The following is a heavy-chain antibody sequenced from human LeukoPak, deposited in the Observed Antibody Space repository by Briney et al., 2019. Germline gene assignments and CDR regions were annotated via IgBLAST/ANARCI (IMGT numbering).Heavy chain of an antibody. CDR2: INPNRGGK. V-gene: IGHV1-2*02. D-gene: IGHD2-15*01. CDR1: GYTFIGYY. J-gene: IGHJ6*03. Sequence: ASVKVSCTASGYTFIGYYMHWVRQAPGQGLEWIGWINPNRGGKNYAQQFQGRVTMTRDTSISTAYMELSRLRSDDTAVYYFARDRGYCSGGSCYSFYYYYYMDVWGKGTTVTVSS. CDR3: ARDRGYCSGGSCYSFYYYYYMDV.